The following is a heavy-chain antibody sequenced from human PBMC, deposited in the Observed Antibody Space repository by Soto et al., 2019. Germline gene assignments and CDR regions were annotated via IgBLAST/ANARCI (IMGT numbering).Heavy chain of an antibody. D-gene: IGHD5-12*01. Sequence: ASVKVSCKASRYTFTTYYVHWVRQAPGQGLEWMGIINPGGGSTSYAQKFQGRVTMTRDTSTSTVYMELSSLRSEDTAVYYCASSGYDSKFDYWGQGTLVTVSS. CDR2: INPGGGST. V-gene: IGHV1-46*03. CDR1: RYTFTTYY. J-gene: IGHJ4*02. CDR3: ASSGYDSKFDY.